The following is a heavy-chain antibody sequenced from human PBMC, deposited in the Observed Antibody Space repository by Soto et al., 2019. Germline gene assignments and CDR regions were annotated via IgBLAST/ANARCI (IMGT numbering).Heavy chain of an antibody. V-gene: IGHV3-48*02. J-gene: IGHJ6*02. CDR2: ISSSSTTL. Sequence: ASVKVSCKASGYTFTSYYMNWVRQAPGKGLEWVSYISSSSTTLYYADSVKGRFTISRDNAKNSLYLQMHSLRDEDTAVYYCARDPGDGMDVWGQGTTVTVSS. CDR3: ARDPGDGMDV. D-gene: IGHD3-10*01. CDR1: GYTFTSYY.